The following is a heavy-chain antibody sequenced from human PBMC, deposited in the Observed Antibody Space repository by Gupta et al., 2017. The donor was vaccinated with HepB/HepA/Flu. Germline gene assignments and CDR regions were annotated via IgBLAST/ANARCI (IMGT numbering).Heavy chain of an antibody. CDR3: ARNNLAAAPDLLGISLVDY. CDR2: IWNDGTNK. J-gene: IGHJ4*02. D-gene: IGHD6-13*01. V-gene: IGHV3-33*01. Sequence: QVQLVESGGGVVQPGRCLRLSCEASGFIFGSYGMNWVRQAPGKGLEWVAVIWNDGTNKQYADSVKGRFIISRDNSKDMWYLQMNSLRAEDTAIYYCARNNLAAAPDLLGISLVDYWGQGTLVTVSS. CDR1: GFIFGSYG.